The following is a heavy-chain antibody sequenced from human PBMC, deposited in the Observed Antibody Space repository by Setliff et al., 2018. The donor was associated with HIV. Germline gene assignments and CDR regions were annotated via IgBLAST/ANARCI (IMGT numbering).Heavy chain of an antibody. D-gene: IGHD2-2*01. V-gene: IGHV4-30-4*01. CDR1: ISTADYY. CDR2: VSYTGTT. J-gene: IGHJ4*02. CDR3: ARLSTTSRDFDS. Sequence: ISTADYYWSWIRQPPGKGLEWIGFVSYTGTTHYNPSLKSRLTISIDTSENQFSLKLSSVTAADTAVYYCARLSTTSRDFDSWGQGTLVTVSS.